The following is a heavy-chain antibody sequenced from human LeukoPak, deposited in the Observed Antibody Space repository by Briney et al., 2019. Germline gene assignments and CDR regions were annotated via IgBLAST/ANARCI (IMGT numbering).Heavy chain of an antibody. V-gene: IGHV4-4*07. Sequence: SETLSLTCTVSGGSISSYYWSWIRQPAGKGLEWIGRIYTSGSTNYNPSLKSRVTMSVDTSKNQFSLKLSSVTAADTAVYYCARSWFGELSPWFDPWGQGTLVTVSS. J-gene: IGHJ5*02. CDR2: IYTSGST. CDR1: GGSISSYY. D-gene: IGHD3-10*01. CDR3: ARSWFGELSPWFDP.